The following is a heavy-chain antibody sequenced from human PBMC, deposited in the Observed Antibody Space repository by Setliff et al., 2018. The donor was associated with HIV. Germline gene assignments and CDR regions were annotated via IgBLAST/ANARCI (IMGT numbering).Heavy chain of an antibody. Sequence: GGSLRLSCAASRFTFSSYSMNWVRQAPGKGLEWVSSISSSSSYIYYGDSVKGRFTISRDNAKNSLYLQMNRLRAEDTAVYYCARDMRDCTSTSCYTYDYYYYMDVWGKGTTVTVSS. D-gene: IGHD2-2*02. J-gene: IGHJ6*03. CDR2: ISSSSSYI. CDR3: ARDMRDCTSTSCYTYDYYYYMDV. V-gene: IGHV3-21*01. CDR1: RFTFSSYS.